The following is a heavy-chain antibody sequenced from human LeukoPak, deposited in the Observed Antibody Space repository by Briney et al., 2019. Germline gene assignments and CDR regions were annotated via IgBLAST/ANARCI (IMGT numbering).Heavy chain of an antibody. CDR2: LYYSGYS. J-gene: IGHJ4*02. CDR1: GGSITSYY. CDR3: ARHSIASDGARLFDY. Sequence: PSETLSLTCTVSGGSITSYYWAWLRQPPGKGLEWIGYLYYSGYSNYNPSLKSRVSMSVDTSKNQFSLKLTSVTAADTAVYYCARHSIASDGARLFDYWGRGTLVTVSS. D-gene: IGHD2-21*01. V-gene: IGHV4-59*08.